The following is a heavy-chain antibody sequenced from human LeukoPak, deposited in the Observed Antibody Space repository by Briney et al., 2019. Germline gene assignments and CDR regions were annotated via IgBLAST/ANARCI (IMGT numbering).Heavy chain of an antibody. V-gene: IGHV3-30-3*01. CDR1: GFTFSSYA. CDR3: ARVSTVTTFYYYYGMDV. CDR2: ISYNGSNK. J-gene: IGHJ6*02. D-gene: IGHD4-17*01. Sequence: GGSLRLSCAASGFTFSSYAMHWVRQAPGKGLEWVAVISYNGSNKYYADSVKGRFTISRDNSKNTLYLQMNSLRAEDTAVYYCARVSTVTTFYYYYGMDVWGQGTTVTVSS.